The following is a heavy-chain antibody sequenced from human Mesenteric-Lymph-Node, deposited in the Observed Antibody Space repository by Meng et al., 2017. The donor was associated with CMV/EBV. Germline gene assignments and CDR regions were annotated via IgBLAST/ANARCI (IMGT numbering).Heavy chain of an antibody. Sequence: ASVKVSCKASGYTFTGYYMHWVRQAPGQGLEWMGWINPNSGGTNFAQKFQGRVTMTRDTSISTAYMEVSSLRYDDTAVYYCARGLGTFGEYDFDFWGQGTLVTVSS. J-gene: IGHJ4*02. CDR3: ARGLGTFGEYDFDF. CDR2: INPNSGGT. V-gene: IGHV1-2*02. D-gene: IGHD3-10*01. CDR1: GYTFTGYY.